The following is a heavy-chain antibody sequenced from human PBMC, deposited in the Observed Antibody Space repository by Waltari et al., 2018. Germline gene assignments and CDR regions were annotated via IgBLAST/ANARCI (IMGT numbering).Heavy chain of an antibody. Sequence: QVQLQQRGAGLLKPSETLTHTFAVDGGAFSDSSCSWIRQPPGKGLEWVGQINHRGNTNYNPSLKTRVTISVDKSKTQFSLRLSSVTAADTAVYYCARVNDYYDTNGAFFDIWGQGTMVTVSS. CDR3: ARVNDYYDTNGAFFDI. V-gene: IGHV4-34*02. J-gene: IGHJ3*02. CDR2: INHRGNT. D-gene: IGHD3-22*01. CDR1: GGAFSDSS.